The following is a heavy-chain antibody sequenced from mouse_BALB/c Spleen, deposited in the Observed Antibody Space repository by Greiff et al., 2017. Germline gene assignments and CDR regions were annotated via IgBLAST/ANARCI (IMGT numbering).Heavy chain of an antibody. J-gene: IGHJ3*01. CDR1: GFSLTSYG. CDR2: IWSGGST. V-gene: IGHV2-2*02. D-gene: IGHD1-1*01. Sequence: VQLQESGPGLVQPSQSLSITCTVSGFSLTSYGVHWVRQSPGKGLEWLGVIWSGGSTDYNAAFISRLSISKDNSKSQVFFKMNSLQANDTAIYYCAGPSITTVVAPWFAYWGQGTLVTVSA. CDR3: AGPSITTVVAPWFAY.